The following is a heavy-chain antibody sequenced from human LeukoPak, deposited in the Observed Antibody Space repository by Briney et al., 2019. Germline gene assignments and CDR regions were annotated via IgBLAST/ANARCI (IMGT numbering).Heavy chain of an antibody. D-gene: IGHD1-26*01. V-gene: IGHV1-2*06. J-gene: IGHJ4*02. CDR3: ARLAGHSGSYSGPFDY. Sequence: ASVKVSCKASGYTFTGYYMHWVRQAPGQGLEWMGRINPNSGGTSYAQKFQGRVTMTRDTSISTAYMELSRLRSDDTAVYYCARLAGHSGSYSGPFDYWGQGTLVTVSS. CDR2: INPNSGGT. CDR1: GYTFTGYY.